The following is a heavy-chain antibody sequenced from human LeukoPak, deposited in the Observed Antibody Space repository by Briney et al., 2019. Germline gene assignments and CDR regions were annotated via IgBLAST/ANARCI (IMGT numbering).Heavy chain of an antibody. J-gene: IGHJ5*02. D-gene: IGHD2-2*01. Sequence: SETLSLTCAVYGGSFSGYYWSWIRQPPGKGLEWIGEINHSGSTNYNPSLKSRVTISVDTSKNQFSLKLSSVTAADTAVYYCARGIVVVPAAMITWFDPWGQGTLVTVSS. CDR1: GGSFSGYY. CDR2: INHSGST. CDR3: ARGIVVVPAAMITWFDP. V-gene: IGHV4-34*01.